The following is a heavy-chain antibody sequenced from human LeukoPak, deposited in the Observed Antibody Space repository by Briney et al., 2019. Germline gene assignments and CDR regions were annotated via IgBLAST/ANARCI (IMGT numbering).Heavy chain of an antibody. CDR1: GYTFTSYD. V-gene: IGHV1-8*03. D-gene: IGHD1-26*01. J-gene: IGHJ4*02. Sequence: ASVTVSCKASGYTFTSYDINWVRQATGQGLEWMGWMNPNSGNTGYAQKFQGRVTITRNTSISTAYMELSSLRSEDTAVYYCARVRVGSMKEPYYFDYWGQGTLVTVSS. CDR2: MNPNSGNT. CDR3: ARVRVGSMKEPYYFDY.